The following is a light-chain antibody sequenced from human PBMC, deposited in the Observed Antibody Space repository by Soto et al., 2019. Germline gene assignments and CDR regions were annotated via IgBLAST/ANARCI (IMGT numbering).Light chain of an antibody. V-gene: IGLV2-14*01. CDR2: DVS. Sequence: QSALTQPASVSGSPGQSITMSCTGTSSDVGGYNYVSWYQQHPGKAPELMIYDVSTRPSGVSNRFSGSKSGNTASLTISGLQAEDEADYYCSSYTSINTLRVFGGGTKVTVL. CDR1: SSDVGGYNY. CDR3: SSYTSINTLRV. J-gene: IGLJ3*02.